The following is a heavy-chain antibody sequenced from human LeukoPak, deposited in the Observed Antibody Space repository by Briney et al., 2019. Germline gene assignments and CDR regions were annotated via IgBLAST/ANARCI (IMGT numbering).Heavy chain of an antibody. J-gene: IGHJ4*02. Sequence: PGGTLRLSCAASGFTFSNYGMIWVRQVPGKGLEWVSGISGSGGSTYYADSVKGRFTISRDNSKNTLYLQMNSLRAEDTAVYYCAKSRGVGATFRRGGRDYYFDYWGQRTLVTVSS. CDR1: GFTFSNYG. CDR2: ISGSGGST. D-gene: IGHD1-26*01. V-gene: IGHV3-23*01. CDR3: AKSRGVGATFRRGGRDYYFDY.